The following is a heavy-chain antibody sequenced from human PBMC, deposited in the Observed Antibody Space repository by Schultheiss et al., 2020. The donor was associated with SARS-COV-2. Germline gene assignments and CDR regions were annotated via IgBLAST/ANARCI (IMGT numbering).Heavy chain of an antibody. CDR2: INPNSGGT. D-gene: IGHD3-10*01. CDR3: AKDLGGEWAPIDY. V-gene: IGHV1-2*02. Sequence: ASVKVSCKASGYTFTGYYMHWVRQAPGQGLEWMGWINPNSGGTNYAQKFQGRVTITRDTSISTAYMELSRLRSDDTAVYYCAKDLGGEWAPIDYWGQGTLVTVSS. CDR1: GYTFTGYY. J-gene: IGHJ4*02.